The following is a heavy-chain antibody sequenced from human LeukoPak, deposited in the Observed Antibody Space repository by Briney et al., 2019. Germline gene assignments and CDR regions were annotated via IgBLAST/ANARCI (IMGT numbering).Heavy chain of an antibody. CDR1: GFTFSSYS. D-gene: IGHD5-24*01. J-gene: IGHJ5*02. CDR2: ISSSSSYI. Sequence: GGSLRLSCAASGFTFSSYSMNWVRQAPGKGLEWVSSISSSSSYIYYADSVKGRFTISRDNAKNSLYLQMNSLRAEDTAVYYCASGSRNGYNDPWGQGTLVTVSS. CDR3: ASGSRNGYNDP. V-gene: IGHV3-21*01.